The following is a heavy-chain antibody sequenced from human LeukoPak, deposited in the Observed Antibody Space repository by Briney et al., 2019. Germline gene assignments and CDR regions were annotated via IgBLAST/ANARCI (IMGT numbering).Heavy chain of an antibody. V-gene: IGHV4-39*01. Sequence: SETLPLTCNVSGVSISSMSYYWGWIRQPPGKGLEWIGSNYYSGSTDYSPSLKSRVTISVDTSKNQFSLKLTSVTAADTAVYYCASRYYSYYYMDVWGKGTTVIVSS. CDR2: NYYSGST. J-gene: IGHJ6*03. CDR1: GVSISSMSYY. CDR3: ASRYYSYYYMDV.